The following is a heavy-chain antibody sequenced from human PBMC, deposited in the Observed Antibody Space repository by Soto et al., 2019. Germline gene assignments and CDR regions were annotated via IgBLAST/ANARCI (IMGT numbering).Heavy chain of an antibody. D-gene: IGHD3-22*01. CDR1: GGSISSGDYY. CDR2: IYYSGST. V-gene: IGHV4-30-4*01. J-gene: IGHJ4*02. CDR3: ARTLDSRGYYFDY. Sequence: PSETLSLTCTVSGGSISSGDYYWSWIRQPPGKGLEWIGYIYYSGSTYYNPSLKSRVTISVDTSKKQFSLKLSSVTAADTAVYYCARTLDSRGYYFDYWGQGTLVTVSS.